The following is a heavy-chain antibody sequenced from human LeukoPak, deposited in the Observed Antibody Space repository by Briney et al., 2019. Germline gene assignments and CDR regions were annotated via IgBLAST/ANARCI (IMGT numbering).Heavy chain of an antibody. CDR2: TIASDGNI. CDR1: GFTFSDYT. V-gene: IGHV3-11*01. CDR3: ARDPVINSGYDWDS. Sequence: GGSLRLSCSASGFTFSDYTMSWIRQAPGKGLEWICISTIASDGNIYYAESVKGRFTIARDNAKNSLYLQMNSLRAEDTAVYYCARDPVINSGYDWDSWGQGIQVTVSS. J-gene: IGHJ4*02. D-gene: IGHD5-12*01.